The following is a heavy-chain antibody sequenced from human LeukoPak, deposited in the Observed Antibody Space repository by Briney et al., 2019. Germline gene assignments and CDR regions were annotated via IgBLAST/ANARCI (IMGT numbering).Heavy chain of an antibody. V-gene: IGHV4-31*03. Sequence: SETLSLTCTVSGDSISSGAYYWTWIRQPPGKGLEWIGNIYYSGSTYYNPSLKSRVTISVDTSKNQFSLKLSSVTAADTAVYYCARGCYYGSGSYDYWGQGTLVTVSS. CDR3: ARGCYYGSGSYDY. J-gene: IGHJ4*02. CDR2: IYYSGST. D-gene: IGHD3-10*01. CDR1: GDSISSGAYY.